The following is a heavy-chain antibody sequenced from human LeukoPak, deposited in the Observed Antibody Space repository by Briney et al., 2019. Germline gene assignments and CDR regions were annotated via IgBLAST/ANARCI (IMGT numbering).Heavy chain of an antibody. D-gene: IGHD2-2*01. J-gene: IGHJ5*02. CDR3: ARKTCTATSCLHP. CDR2: MSPKTGNS. CDR1: GYMFINYD. V-gene: IGHV1-8*01. Sequence: GASVKVSCKASGYMFINYDSNWGRQAAGQGLEGMAWMSPKTGNSGYAQKFQGRVTLTRDTSTDTAYMELSHLVAEDTAVYYCARKTCTATSCLHPWGQGTLVTVSS.